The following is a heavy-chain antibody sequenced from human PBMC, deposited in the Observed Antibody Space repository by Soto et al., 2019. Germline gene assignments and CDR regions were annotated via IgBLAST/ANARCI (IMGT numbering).Heavy chain of an antibody. V-gene: IGHV1-18*01. CDR1: GYTFSHYG. D-gene: IGHD1-26*01. CDR2: ISAYNGNR. CDR3: ARGGQECSNSGCGYIYEGMDV. Sequence: ASVKVSCKASGYTFSHYGIGWVRQAPGQGLEWMGWISAYNGNRHFAEGLRGRITMTTNTTTSTADMELRSMSSDDTAVYYCARGGQECSNSGCGYIYEGMDVWGQGTTVTVS. J-gene: IGHJ6*02.